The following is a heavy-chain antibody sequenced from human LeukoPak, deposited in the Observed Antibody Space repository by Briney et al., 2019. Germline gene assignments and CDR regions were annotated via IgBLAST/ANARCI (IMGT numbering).Heavy chain of an antibody. CDR1: GYTFTSYG. CDR2: INAYNGNT. D-gene: IGHD5-12*01. Sequence: ASVKVSCKASGYTFTSYGISWVRQAPGQGLEWMGWINAYNGNTNYAQKLQGRVTMTTDTSTSTAYVELRSLRSDDTAVYYCAREGGYDLGDYWGQGTLVTVSS. CDR3: AREGGYDLGDY. J-gene: IGHJ4*02. V-gene: IGHV1-18*01.